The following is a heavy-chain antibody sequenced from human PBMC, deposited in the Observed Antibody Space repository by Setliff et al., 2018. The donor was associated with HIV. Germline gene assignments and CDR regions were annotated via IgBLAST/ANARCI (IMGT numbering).Heavy chain of an antibody. D-gene: IGHD2-15*01. CDR2: IYYSGTT. CDR3: AREHCSGGSCNGFDI. Sequence: KTSETLSLTCTVSGGSISSGTYYWGWIRQPPGKRLEWIGSIYYSGTTNYNPSLKSRVTISLDTSRNQFSLKLGSVTAADTAMYYCAREHCSGGSCNGFDIWGQGTMVTVS. V-gene: IGHV4-39*07. CDR1: GGSISSGTYY. J-gene: IGHJ3*02.